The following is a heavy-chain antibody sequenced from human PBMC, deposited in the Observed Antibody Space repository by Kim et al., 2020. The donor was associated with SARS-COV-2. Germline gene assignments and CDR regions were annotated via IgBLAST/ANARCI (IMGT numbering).Heavy chain of an antibody. CDR2: IIPILGIA. D-gene: IGHD2-8*01. J-gene: IGHJ5*01. Sequence: SVKVSCKASGGTFSSYAISWVRQAPGQGLEWMGRIIPILGIANYAQKFQGRVTITADKSTSTAYMELSSLRSEDTAVYYCTRGVEMDIVLNENWFDPWVQGTLVTVSS. CDR1: GGTFSSYA. V-gene: IGHV1-69*04. CDR3: TRGVEMDIVLNENWFDP.